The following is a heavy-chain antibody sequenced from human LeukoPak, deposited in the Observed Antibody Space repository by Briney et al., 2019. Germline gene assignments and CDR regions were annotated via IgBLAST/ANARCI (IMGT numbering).Heavy chain of an antibody. V-gene: IGHV3-66*01. J-gene: IGHJ4*02. D-gene: IGHD2-2*01. CDR1: GFTVSSNY. CDR3: ARDQVGGYCSSTSCHRNDY. Sequence: GGSLRLSCAASGFTVSSNYMSWVRQAPGKGLEWVSVIYSGGSTYYADSVKGRFTISRDNAKNSLYLQMNSLRAEDTAVYYCARDQVGGYCSSTSCHRNDYWGQGTLVTVSS. CDR2: IYSGGST.